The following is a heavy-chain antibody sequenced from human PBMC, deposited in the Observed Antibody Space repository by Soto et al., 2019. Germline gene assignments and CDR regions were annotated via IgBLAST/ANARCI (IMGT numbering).Heavy chain of an antibody. CDR3: AKLPLYYILTGPLKYFDY. Sequence: GGSLRLSCAASGFSFSSYAMSWVRQVPWKGLEWVSAFRGDGTGAHYADSVKGRFTISRDNSKNTLYLHMNSLRAEDTAVYYCAKLPLYYILTGPLKYFDYRGQRTLGTGSS. J-gene: IGHJ4*02. CDR2: FRGDGTGA. D-gene: IGHD3-9*01. V-gene: IGHV3-23*01. CDR1: GFSFSSYA.